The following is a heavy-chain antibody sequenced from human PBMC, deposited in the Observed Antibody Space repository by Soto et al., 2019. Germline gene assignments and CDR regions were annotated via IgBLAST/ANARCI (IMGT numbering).Heavy chain of an antibody. CDR3: THPPFFGDKLDY. Sequence: QITLKESGPTLVKPTQTLTLTCTFSGFSLNTGGVGVVWIRQPPGKALEWLAVIYWDDDKRYSPSLKSRLTISKDTSKNQVVLTMTNMDPVDTGTYFCTHPPFFGDKLDYWGQGALVTVSS. V-gene: IGHV2-5*02. D-gene: IGHD2-21*01. J-gene: IGHJ4*02. CDR1: GFSLNTGGVG. CDR2: IYWDDDK.